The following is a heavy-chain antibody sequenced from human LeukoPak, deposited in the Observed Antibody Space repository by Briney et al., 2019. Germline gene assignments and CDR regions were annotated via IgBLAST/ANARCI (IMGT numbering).Heavy chain of an antibody. CDR2: ISYDGSNK. CDR1: GFTSSSYA. CDR3: ARDSSDYGDGGGAFDI. Sequence: PGGSLRLSCAASGFTSSSYAMHWVRQAPGKGLEWVAVISYDGSNKYYADSVKGRFTISRDNSKNTLYLQMNSLRAEDTAVYYCARDSSDYGDGGGAFDIWGQGTMVTVSS. V-gene: IGHV3-30-3*01. D-gene: IGHD4-17*01. J-gene: IGHJ3*02.